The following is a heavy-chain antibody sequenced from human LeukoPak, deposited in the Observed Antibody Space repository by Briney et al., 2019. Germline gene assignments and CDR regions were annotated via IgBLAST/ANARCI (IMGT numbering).Heavy chain of an antibody. CDR1: GFTFSSYG. CDR2: IWYDGSNK. V-gene: IGHV3-33*01. Sequence: GGSLRLSCAASGFTFSSYGMHWVRQAPGKGLEWVAVIWYDGSNKYYADSVKGRFTISRDNSKNTLYLQMNSLRAEDTAVYYCARALGGYSYGSYWYFDLWGRGTLVTVSS. CDR3: ARALGGYSYGSYWYFDL. D-gene: IGHD5-18*01. J-gene: IGHJ2*01.